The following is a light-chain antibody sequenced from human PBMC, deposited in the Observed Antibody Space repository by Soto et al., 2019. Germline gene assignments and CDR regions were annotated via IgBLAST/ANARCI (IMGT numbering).Light chain of an antibody. J-gene: IGKJ4*01. CDR3: QQYGNSPLT. CDR1: QSVTTRY. CDR2: GAS. Sequence: EIVLTQSPVTLSLSPGEEATLSCRASQSVTTRYVAWYQQKPVXAPRLLMYGASNRATGIPDRFSGSGSGTDFTRTISGLEPEDFAVYYCQQYGNSPLTFGAGTKVEI. V-gene: IGKV3-20*01.